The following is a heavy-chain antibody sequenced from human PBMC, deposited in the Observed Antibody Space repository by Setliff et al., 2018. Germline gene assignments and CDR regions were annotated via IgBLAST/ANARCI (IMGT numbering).Heavy chain of an antibody. CDR1: GFSFSYYY. J-gene: IGHJ4*02. CDR3: ARDKDKDFDF. CDR2: ISGDGITI. V-gene: IGHV3-11*01. Sequence: GGSLRLSCAASGFSFSYYYMSWVRQAPGKGLEWLSKISGDGITIYYADSVKGRFTISRDNAQNSLYLQISSLRVEDTAVYYCARDKDKDFDFWGQGTLVTVSS.